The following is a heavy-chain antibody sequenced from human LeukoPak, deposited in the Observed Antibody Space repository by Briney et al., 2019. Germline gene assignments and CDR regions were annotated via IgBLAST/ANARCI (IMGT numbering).Heavy chain of an antibody. CDR2: INHSGST. V-gene: IGHV4-34*01. CDR3: ARAGYDFWSGYLGAGWFDP. Sequence: GSLRLSCAASGFTFSSYWMTWVRQAPGKGLEWIGEINHSGSTNYNPSLKSRVTTSVDTSKNRFSLKLSSVTAADTAVYYCARAGYDFWSGYLGAGWFDPWGQGTLVTVSS. D-gene: IGHD3-3*01. CDR1: GFTFSSYW. J-gene: IGHJ5*02.